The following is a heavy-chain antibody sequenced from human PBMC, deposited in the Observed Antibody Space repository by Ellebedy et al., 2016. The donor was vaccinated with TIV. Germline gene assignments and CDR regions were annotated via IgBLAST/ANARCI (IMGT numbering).Heavy chain of an antibody. Sequence: GESLKISCAASGFTFSSYAMHWVRRAPGKGLEWVAVISYDGSNKYYADSVKGRFTISRDNSKNTLYLQMNSLRSEDTAVYYCVVGDGMDVWGQGTTVTVSS. J-gene: IGHJ6*02. V-gene: IGHV3-30-3*01. CDR3: VVGDGMDV. D-gene: IGHD1-26*01. CDR1: GFTFSSYA. CDR2: ISYDGSNK.